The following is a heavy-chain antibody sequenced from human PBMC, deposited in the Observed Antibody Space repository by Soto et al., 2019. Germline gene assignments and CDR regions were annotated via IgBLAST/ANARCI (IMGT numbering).Heavy chain of an antibody. J-gene: IGHJ4*02. Sequence: SETLSLTCTVSGGSITSSSYYWGWIRQPPGKGLEWIGNIYYSGVTYYNPSLKSRVTLSVDTSKNQFSLKLSSVTAADTAVYYCMLGSGWKDSDYWGQGTLVTVS. CDR2: IYYSGVT. CDR3: MLGSGWKDSDY. CDR1: GGSITSSSYY. V-gene: IGHV4-39*01. D-gene: IGHD3-22*01.